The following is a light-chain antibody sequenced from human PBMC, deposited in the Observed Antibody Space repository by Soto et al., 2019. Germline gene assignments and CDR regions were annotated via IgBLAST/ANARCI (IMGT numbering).Light chain of an antibody. Sequence: QSALTQPPSASGSPGQSVTISCTGTSSDVGGYNYVSWYQQHPGKAPKLLIYEVSKRPSGVPDRFSASKSGNTASLTVSGLQAEDEADYYCSSYAGSTHVVFGGGTKLTVL. CDR3: SSYAGSTHVV. CDR2: EVS. V-gene: IGLV2-8*01. J-gene: IGLJ2*01. CDR1: SSDVGGYNY.